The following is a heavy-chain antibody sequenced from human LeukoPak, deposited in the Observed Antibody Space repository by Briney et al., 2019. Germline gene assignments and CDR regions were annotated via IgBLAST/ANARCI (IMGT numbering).Heavy chain of an antibody. D-gene: IGHD3-22*01. J-gene: IGHJ4*02. CDR2: INQDGREK. CDR1: GLTFSSYW. V-gene: IGHV3-7*01. CDR3: ARDFSTYYYDSSGPYYFDY. Sequence: GGSLRLSCAASGLTFSSYWMTWVRQVPGKGLEWVANINQDGREKYYVDSVKGRFTISRDNARNSLYLQMNSLRAEDTAVYFCARDFSTYYYDSSGPYYFDYWGQGTLVTVSS.